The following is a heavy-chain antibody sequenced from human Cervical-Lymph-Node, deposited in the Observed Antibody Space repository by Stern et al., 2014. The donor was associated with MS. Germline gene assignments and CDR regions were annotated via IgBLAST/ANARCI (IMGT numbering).Heavy chain of an antibody. CDR2: ISAYNGNT. Sequence: VQLVESGAEVKKPGASVKVSCKASGYTFSSYGISWVRQAPGQGLEWMGWISAYNGNTNYAQKLQGRVTMTTDTSTSTAYMELRSLRSDDTAVYYCARDHTIAVSYDAFDIWGQGTMVTVSS. CDR3: ARDHTIAVSYDAFDI. CDR1: GYTFSSYG. J-gene: IGHJ3*02. V-gene: IGHV1-18*04. D-gene: IGHD2-8*01.